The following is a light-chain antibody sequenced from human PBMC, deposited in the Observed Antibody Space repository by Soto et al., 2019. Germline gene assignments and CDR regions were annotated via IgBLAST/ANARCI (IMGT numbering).Light chain of an antibody. CDR2: DAS. CDR3: QQSYNSPPYT. CDR1: RSISNY. Sequence: DIQMTQSPSSLSAFVGDRVTITCRASRSISNYLNWYQQKPGEAPNLLIYDASNLHSGVPSRFSGSGSGTDFTLTISSLQPEDFATYYCQQSYNSPPYTFGQGTKVEIK. J-gene: IGKJ2*01. V-gene: IGKV1-39*01.